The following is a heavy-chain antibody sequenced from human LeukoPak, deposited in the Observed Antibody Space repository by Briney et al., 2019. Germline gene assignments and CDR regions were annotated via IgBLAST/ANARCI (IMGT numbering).Heavy chain of an antibody. V-gene: IGHV3-23*01. CDR1: GFTFSNYA. Sequence: GGSLRLSFAASGFTFSNYALSGFGQAPGKGLEWVSAISGNGDITYYTDSVKGRFTISRDNSKNTLYLQMNSLRAKDTAVYYCASPGSYYEFDYWGQGTLVTVSS. CDR2: ISGNGDIT. D-gene: IGHD1-26*01. J-gene: IGHJ4*02. CDR3: ASPGSYYEFDY.